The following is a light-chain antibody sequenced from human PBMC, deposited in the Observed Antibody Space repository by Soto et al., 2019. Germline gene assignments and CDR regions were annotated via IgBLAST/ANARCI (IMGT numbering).Light chain of an antibody. V-gene: IGLV2-11*01. Sequence: QSALTQPRSVSGSPGQSVTISCTGTNSDVGGYNYVSWYQQYPGKAPKLMISGVSERPSGVPDRFSGSKSGNTASLTISGLQAKDEADYYCCSYVDTDTWVFGGGTKVTVL. CDR1: NSDVGGYNY. J-gene: IGLJ3*02. CDR3: CSYVDTDTWV. CDR2: GVS.